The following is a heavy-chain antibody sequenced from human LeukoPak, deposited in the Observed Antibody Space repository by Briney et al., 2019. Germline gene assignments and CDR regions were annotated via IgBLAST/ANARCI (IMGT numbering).Heavy chain of an antibody. CDR2: IYSGGTT. CDR3: ARVLSVSYCDS. V-gene: IGHV3-53*01. D-gene: IGHD2/OR15-2a*01. CDR1: GFTVSSNY. J-gene: IGHJ4*02. Sequence: RPGGSLRLSCAASGFTVSSNYMSWVRQAPGKGLEWVSVIYSGGTTYYADSVKGRFTISRDNSKNTLYLQMNSLRGEDTAVYYCARVLSVSYCDSWGQGTLVTVSS.